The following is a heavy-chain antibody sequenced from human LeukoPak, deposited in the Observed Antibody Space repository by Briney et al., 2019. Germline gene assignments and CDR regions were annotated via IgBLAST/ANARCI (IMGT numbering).Heavy chain of an antibody. Sequence: GSLRLSCAASGFNVSSKYMGWVRQASRKGLEWVSVMYSGGSTYYADSVKGRFTISRDNAKNTLYLQMNSLRAEDTAVYYCARDIVRNGYRPYGMDVWGQGTTVTVSS. D-gene: IGHD5-24*01. CDR1: GFNVSSKY. CDR2: MYSGGST. V-gene: IGHV3-66*01. J-gene: IGHJ6*02. CDR3: ARDIVRNGYRPYGMDV.